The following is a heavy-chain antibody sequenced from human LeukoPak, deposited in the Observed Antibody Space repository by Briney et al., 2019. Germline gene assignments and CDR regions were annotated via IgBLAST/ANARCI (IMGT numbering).Heavy chain of an antibody. Sequence: GGSLRLSCAASGFTFDNYAMNWVRQVPGKGLEWISLISWNSGTIGYADSVKGRFTISRDNANNFLYLQMNSLRAEDTALYYCAVVVPAATDAFDIWGQGTMVTVSS. D-gene: IGHD2-2*01. CDR1: GFTFDNYA. J-gene: IGHJ3*02. V-gene: IGHV3-9*01. CDR3: AVVVPAATDAFDI. CDR2: ISWNSGTI.